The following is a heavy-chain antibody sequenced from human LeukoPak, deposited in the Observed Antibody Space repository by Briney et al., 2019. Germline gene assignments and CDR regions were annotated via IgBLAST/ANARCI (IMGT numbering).Heavy chain of an antibody. V-gene: IGHV3-7*01. CDR3: RSGGAAPGSFDN. CDR1: GFTFSDYW. D-gene: IGHD6-13*01. J-gene: IGHJ4*02. CDR2: IKYDGSEE. Sequence: GGSLRLSCAASGFTFSDYWMSWMRQAPGKGLEWVANIKYDGSEEYYVDSVKGRLTISRDNAENSLYLQLSSLRVEDTAVYYCRSGGAAPGSFDNWGQGTLVTVSP.